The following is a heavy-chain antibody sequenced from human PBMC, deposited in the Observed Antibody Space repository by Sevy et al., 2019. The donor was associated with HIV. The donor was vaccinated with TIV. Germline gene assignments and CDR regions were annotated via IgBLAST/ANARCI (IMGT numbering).Heavy chain of an antibody. Sequence: GGSLRLSCAASTFTFNDYWMNWVRQAPGKGLEWVANINQHGSEKYFVDSVKGRFTISRDNAKNSLYLQMNSLRAEDTAVYYWAGGGGGLDVWGQGTTVTVSS. J-gene: IGHJ6*02. D-gene: IGHD3-16*01. CDR1: TFTFNDYW. V-gene: IGHV3-7*01. CDR2: INQHGSEK. CDR3: AGGGGGLDV.